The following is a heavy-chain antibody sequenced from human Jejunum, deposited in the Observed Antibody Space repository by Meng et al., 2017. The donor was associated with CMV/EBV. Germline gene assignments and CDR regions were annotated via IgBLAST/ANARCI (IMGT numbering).Heavy chain of an antibody. Sequence: LRAAGPGLLKPSETLSLTGTVSGGSINNYYWSWIRQSAGKGLEWIGRFYSSDTYNYHPSLNSRVTMSLDTSKNQFSLNLRSVTAADTAIYYCARGPGASTREGFDYWGLGTLVTVSS. V-gene: IGHV4-4*07. D-gene: IGHD1-26*01. CDR2: FYSSDTY. CDR1: GGSINNYY. J-gene: IGHJ4*02. CDR3: ARGPGASTREGFDY.